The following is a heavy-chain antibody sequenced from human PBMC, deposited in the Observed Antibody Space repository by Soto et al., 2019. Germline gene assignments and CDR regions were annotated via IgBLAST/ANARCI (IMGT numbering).Heavy chain of an antibody. Sequence: GESLKISCKGSGYSFTSYWIGWVRQMPGKGLEWMGIIYPGDSDTRYSPSFQGQVTISADKSISTAYLQWSSLKASDTAMYYCARKGGNCGGDCYSFYYYYGMDVWGQGTTVTVSS. D-gene: IGHD2-21*02. CDR3: ARKGGNCGGDCYSFYYYYGMDV. CDR1: GYSFTSYW. CDR2: IYPGDSDT. V-gene: IGHV5-51*01. J-gene: IGHJ6*02.